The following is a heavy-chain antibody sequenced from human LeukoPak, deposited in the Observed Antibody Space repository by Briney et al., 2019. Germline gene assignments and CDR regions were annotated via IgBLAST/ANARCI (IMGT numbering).Heavy chain of an antibody. CDR3: ARDGMITAYAFDI. Sequence: SETLSLTCAVYGGSFSGYYWSWIRQPPGKGLEWIGKINHSGSTNYNPSLKSRVTISVDTSKNQFSLKLSSVTAADTAVYYCARDGMITAYAFDIWGQGTMVTVSS. CDR2: INHSGST. V-gene: IGHV4-34*01. D-gene: IGHD3-16*01. CDR1: GGSFSGYY. J-gene: IGHJ3*02.